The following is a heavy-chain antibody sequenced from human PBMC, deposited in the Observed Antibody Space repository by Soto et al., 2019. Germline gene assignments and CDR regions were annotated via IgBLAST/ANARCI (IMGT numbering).Heavy chain of an antibody. CDR2: ISYDGNNK. Sequence: GGSLRLSCAASGFTFSSYGMHWVRQAPGKGLEWVAMISYDGNNKYYADSVKGRFTISRDNSKNTLHLQMNSLRVEDTAVYYCAGGFYYHDYCGQGTLVTVSS. J-gene: IGHJ4*02. V-gene: IGHV3-30*03. CDR3: AGGFYYHDY. CDR1: GFTFSSYG. D-gene: IGHD3-22*01.